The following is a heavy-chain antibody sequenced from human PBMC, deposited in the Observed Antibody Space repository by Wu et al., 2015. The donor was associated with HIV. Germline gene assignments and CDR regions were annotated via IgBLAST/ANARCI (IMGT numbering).Heavy chain of an antibody. CDR1: GYTFTGYY. CDR2: MNPNSGNT. CDR3: ARGLVAGTWGYNWFRPR. D-gene: IGHD6-19*01. J-gene: IGHJ5*02. V-gene: IGHV1-8*02. Sequence: QVQLVQSGAEVKKPGASVKVSCKASGYTFTGYYMHWVRQATGQGLEWMGWMNPNSGNTGYAQKFQGRVTMTRNTSISTAYMELSSLRSEDTAVYYCARGLVAGTWGYNWFRPRGARGTLV.